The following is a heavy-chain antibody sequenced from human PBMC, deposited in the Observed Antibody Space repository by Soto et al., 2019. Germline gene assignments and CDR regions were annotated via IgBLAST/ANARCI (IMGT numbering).Heavy chain of an antibody. CDR2: ISGSGGST. J-gene: IGHJ4*02. D-gene: IGHD3-16*02. Sequence: GGSLRLSCAASGFTFSSYAMSWVRQAPGKGLEWVSAISGSGGSTYHADSVKGRFTISRDNSKNTLYLQMNSLRAEDTAVYYCAKDLTFGGVIVIHIDYWGQGTLVTVSS. CDR1: GFTFSSYA. V-gene: IGHV3-23*01. CDR3: AKDLTFGGVIVIHIDY.